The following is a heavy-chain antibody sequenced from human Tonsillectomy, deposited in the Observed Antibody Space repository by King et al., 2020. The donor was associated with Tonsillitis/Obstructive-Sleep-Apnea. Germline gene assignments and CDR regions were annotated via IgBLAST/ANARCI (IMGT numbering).Heavy chain of an antibody. CDR1: GFTFSNYW. CDR3: ARAQYSSWDY. J-gene: IGHJ4*02. V-gene: IGHV3-7*03. CDR2: IKQDGREK. D-gene: IGHD6-13*01. Sequence: VQLVESGGGLVQPGGSLRLSCAASGFTFSNYWMSWVRQAPGKGLEWVANIKQDGREKYYVDSVKGRFTISRDNAKNSLYLQMNSLRAEDTAVYYCARAQYSSWDYWGQGTLVTVSS.